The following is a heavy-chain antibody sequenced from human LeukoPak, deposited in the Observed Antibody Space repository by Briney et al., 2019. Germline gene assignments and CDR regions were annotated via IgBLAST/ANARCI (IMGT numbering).Heavy chain of an antibody. V-gene: IGHV3-11*06. CDR2: ISSSSHYT. CDR1: GFTFSDYY. J-gene: IGHJ4*02. D-gene: IGHD7-27*01. CDR3: ARHSPLWGY. Sequence: GGSLRLSCAASGFTFSDYYMSWIRQAPGKGLEWVSYISSSSHYTNYADSLKGRFTISRDNAKNSLYLQINSLRAEDTALYHCARHSPLWGYWGQGTLVTVSS.